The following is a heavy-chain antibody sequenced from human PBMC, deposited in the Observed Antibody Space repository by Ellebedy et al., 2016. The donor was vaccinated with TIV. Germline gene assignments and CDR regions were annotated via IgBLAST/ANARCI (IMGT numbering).Heavy chain of an antibody. J-gene: IGHJ4*02. D-gene: IGHD3-10*01. CDR2: IIPIFGTA. Sequence: SVKVSXXASGGTFSSYAISWVRQAPGQGLEWMGGIIPIFGTANYAQKFQGRVTITADESTSTAYMELSSLRSDDTAVYYCAREMVRGAPVDYWGQGTLVTVSS. V-gene: IGHV1-69*13. CDR3: AREMVRGAPVDY. CDR1: GGTFSSYA.